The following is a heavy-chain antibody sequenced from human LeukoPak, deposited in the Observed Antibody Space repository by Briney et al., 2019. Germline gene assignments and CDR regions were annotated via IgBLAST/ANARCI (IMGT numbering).Heavy chain of an antibody. V-gene: IGHV1-2*02. J-gene: IGHJ3*02. CDR1: GYTFTGYY. Sequence: ASVKVSCKASGYTFTGYYMHWVRQAPGQGLEWMGWINPNSGGTDYAQKFQGRVTMTGDTSTSTVYMELSSLRSEDTAVYYCARVRDDYNDAYDIWGQGTMVTVPS. CDR3: ARVRDDYNDAYDI. D-gene: IGHD5-24*01. CDR2: INPNSGGT.